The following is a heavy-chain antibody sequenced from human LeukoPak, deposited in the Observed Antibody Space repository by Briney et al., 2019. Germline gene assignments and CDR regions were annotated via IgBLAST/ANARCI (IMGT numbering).Heavy chain of an antibody. V-gene: IGHV3-23*01. Sequence: GGSLRLSCAASGFTFSSYAMSWVRQAPGKGLEWVSAISGSGGSTYYADSVKGRFTISRDNSKNTLYQQMNSLRAEDTAVYYCAKDSDGYGVFDYWGQGTLVTVSS. CDR2: ISGSGGST. D-gene: IGHD5-18*01. J-gene: IGHJ4*02. CDR1: GFTFSSYA. CDR3: AKDSDGYGVFDY.